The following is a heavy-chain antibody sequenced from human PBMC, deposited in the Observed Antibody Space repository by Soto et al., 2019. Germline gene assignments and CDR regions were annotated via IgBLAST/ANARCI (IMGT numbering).Heavy chain of an antibody. Sequence: PSETLSLTCTVSGGSISSGDYYWSWIRQPPGKGLEWIGYIYYSGSTYYNPSLKSRVTISVDTSKNQFSLKLSSVTAADTAVYYCARDRRGDYGDNYYYGMDVWGQGTTVTVSS. CDR3: ARDRRGDYGDNYYYGMDV. CDR2: IYYSGST. D-gene: IGHD4-17*01. V-gene: IGHV4-30-4*01. J-gene: IGHJ6*02. CDR1: GGSISSGDYY.